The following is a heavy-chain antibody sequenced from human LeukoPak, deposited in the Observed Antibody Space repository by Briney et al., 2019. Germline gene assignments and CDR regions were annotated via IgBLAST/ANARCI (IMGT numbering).Heavy chain of an antibody. V-gene: IGHV4-34*01. CDR3: ARGSSYGASGYPYFDH. D-gene: IGHD3-22*01. J-gene: IGHJ4*02. Sequence: KPSETLSLTCAVYGGSFSVYYWSWIRQSPEKGLEWIGEINHRGTTKYNASLESRVTISLDTSKNQFSLEVTSVTAADTATYYCARGSSYGASGYPYFDHWGQGTLVPVSS. CDR2: INHRGTT. CDR1: GGSFSVYY.